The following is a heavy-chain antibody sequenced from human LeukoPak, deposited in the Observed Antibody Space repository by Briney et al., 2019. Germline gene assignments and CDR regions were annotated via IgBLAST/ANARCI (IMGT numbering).Heavy chain of an antibody. J-gene: IGHJ4*02. Sequence: PGGSLRLSCAASGFTFSSCSMNWVRQAPGKGLEWVSSISSSSSYIYYADSVKGRFTISRDNAKNSLYLQMNSLRAEDTAVYYCARDLGDIVVVVAASEGFDYWGQGTLVTVSS. CDR3: ARDLGDIVVVVAASEGFDY. CDR1: GFTFSSCS. D-gene: IGHD2-15*01. V-gene: IGHV3-21*01. CDR2: ISSSSSYI.